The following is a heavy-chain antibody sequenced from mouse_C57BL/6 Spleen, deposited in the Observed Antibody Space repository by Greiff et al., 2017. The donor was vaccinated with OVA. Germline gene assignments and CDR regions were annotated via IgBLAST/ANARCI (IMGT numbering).Heavy chain of an antibody. V-gene: IGHV1-22*01. Sequence: EVKLMESGPELVKPGASVKMSCKASGYTFTDYNMHWVKQSHGKSLEWIGYINPNNGGTSYNQKFKGKATLTVNKSSSTAYMELRSLTSEDSAVYYCAREGGNFFAYWGQGTLVTVSA. CDR2: INPNNGGT. CDR1: GYTFTDYN. D-gene: IGHD2-1*01. CDR3: AREGGNFFAY. J-gene: IGHJ3*01.